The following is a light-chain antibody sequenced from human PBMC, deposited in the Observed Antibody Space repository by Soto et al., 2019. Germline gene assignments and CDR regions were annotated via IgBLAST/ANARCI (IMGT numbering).Light chain of an antibody. CDR3: QQRSNWPWT. Sequence: DIQMTQSPSTLSGSVGDRVTITCRASQTISSWLAWYQQKPGKAPKLLIYDASSLESGVPQRFSGSGSGTDFTLTISSLEPEDFAVYYCQQRSNWPWTFGQGTRLEIK. CDR2: DAS. CDR1: QTISSW. J-gene: IGKJ5*01. V-gene: IGKV1-5*01.